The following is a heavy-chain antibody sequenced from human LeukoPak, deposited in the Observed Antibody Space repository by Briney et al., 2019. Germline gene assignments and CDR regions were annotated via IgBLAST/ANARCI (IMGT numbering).Heavy chain of an antibody. Sequence: GESLKISCKGSGYSFTSYWIGWVRQMPGKGLEWMGIISPDGSDTRYSPSFQGQVTISADKSITTAYLQWSSLEASDTAMYYCARLTSSWSFDYWGQGTLVTVSS. J-gene: IGHJ4*02. CDR3: ARLTSSWSFDY. V-gene: IGHV5-51*01. CDR2: ISPDGSDT. D-gene: IGHD6-13*01. CDR1: GYSFTSYW.